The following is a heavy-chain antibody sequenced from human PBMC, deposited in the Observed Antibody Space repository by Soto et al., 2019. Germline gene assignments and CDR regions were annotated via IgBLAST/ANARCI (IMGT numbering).Heavy chain of an antibody. V-gene: IGHV1-18*01. CDR3: ARDDLDIVVIPASSPLDY. Sequence: QVHLVQSGAEVKTPGASVKVSCSASGYTFLNYGFSWLRQAPGQGLEWMGCINPYTGNTNYAQKFQGRVTLTTDTSTTTAYMELRYLTSDDTAVYFCARDDLDIVVIPASSPLDYWGQGTPVTVSS. J-gene: IGHJ4*02. CDR2: INPYTGNT. CDR1: GYTFLNYG. D-gene: IGHD2-2*03.